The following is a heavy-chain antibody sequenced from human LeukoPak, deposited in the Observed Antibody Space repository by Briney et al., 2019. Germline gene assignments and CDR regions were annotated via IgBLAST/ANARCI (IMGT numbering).Heavy chain of an antibody. Sequence: GGSVRLSCAASGFTFSSYAMSWVRQAAGKGLEWISGISGSGDNTFYADSVKGRFTISRDNSKNTLYLQMNSLRAEDTALYYCAKASSGWSPYEYWGQGTLVTVSS. CDR3: AKASSGWSPYEY. V-gene: IGHV3-23*01. CDR2: ISGSGDNT. CDR1: GFTFSSYA. D-gene: IGHD6-19*01. J-gene: IGHJ4*02.